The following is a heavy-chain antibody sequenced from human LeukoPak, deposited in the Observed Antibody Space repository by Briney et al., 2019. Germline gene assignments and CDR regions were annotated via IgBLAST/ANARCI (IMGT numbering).Heavy chain of an antibody. J-gene: IGHJ4*02. Sequence: SDTLSLTCAVSGYSITSSSWWGWIRPPPGKGLDWIGYIYHSGTTYYNPSLQSRVTRSVDTSKNQFSLKLSSVTAVDTAVYYCARKETVYYCFDYWGQGTLVTVSS. V-gene: IGHV4-28*01. CDR1: GYSITSSSW. CDR2: IYHSGTT. D-gene: IGHD3-9*01. CDR3: ARKETVYYCFDY.